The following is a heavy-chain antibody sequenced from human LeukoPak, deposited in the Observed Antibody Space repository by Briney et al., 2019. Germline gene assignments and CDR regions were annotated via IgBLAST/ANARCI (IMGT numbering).Heavy chain of an antibody. V-gene: IGHV3-30*04. CDR1: GFTFTSYA. D-gene: IGHD6-19*01. Sequence: GGSLRLSRAASGFTFTSYAFHWVRQAPGKGLEWVTVISHDDKNRYYADSVKGRFTISRDNSKNTVYLQMNSLRVEDTAVYFCVRDRDTSGWLYWGQGTLVTVSS. CDR3: VRDRDTSGWLY. CDR2: ISHDDKNR. J-gene: IGHJ4*02.